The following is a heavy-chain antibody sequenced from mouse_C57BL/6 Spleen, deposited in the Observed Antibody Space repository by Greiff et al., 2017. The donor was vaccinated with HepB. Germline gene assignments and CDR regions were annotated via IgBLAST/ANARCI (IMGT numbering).Heavy chain of an antibody. CDR2: ISSGGDYI. J-gene: IGHJ1*02. D-gene: IGHD1-1*01. CDR1: GFTCSRYA. V-gene: IGHV5-9-1*02. Sequence: EVKLVGSGEGLVKPVGSLKLPCAACGFTCSRYAMSWVRQTPEKRLEWVAYISSGGDYIYYADTVKGRFTISRDNARNTLYLQMSSLKSEDTAMYYCTRDYYLSSLYFGVSSAGTTATVSS. CDR3: TRDYYLSSLYFGV.